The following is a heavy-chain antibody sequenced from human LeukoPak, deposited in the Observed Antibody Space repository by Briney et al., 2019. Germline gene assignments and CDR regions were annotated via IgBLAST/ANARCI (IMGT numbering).Heavy chain of an antibody. V-gene: IGHV4-61*02. CDR3: ARSGDWNYEIDY. D-gene: IGHD1-7*01. CDR1: GGSISSGSYY. CDR2: IYTSGST. J-gene: IGHJ4*02. Sequence: SSETLSLTCTVSGGSISSGSYYWSWIRQPAGKGLEWIGRIYTSGSTNYNPSLKSRVTISVDTSKNQFSLKLSSVTAADTAVYYCARSGDWNYEIDYWGQGTLVTVSS.